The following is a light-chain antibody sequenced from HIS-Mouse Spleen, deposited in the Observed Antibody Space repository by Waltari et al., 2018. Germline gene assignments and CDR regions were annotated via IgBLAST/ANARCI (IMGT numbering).Light chain of an antibody. V-gene: IGLV3-1*01. Sequence: SYELTQPPSVSVSPGQTASITCSGVKLGDKHSCLYQQKPGQSPVLVLYKDSKRPSGNAERFSGSNAGNTATLTISGTQAMDEADYYCQAWDSSTAVFGTGTKVTVL. CDR1: KLGDKH. CDR3: QAWDSSTAV. CDR2: KDS. J-gene: IGLJ1*01.